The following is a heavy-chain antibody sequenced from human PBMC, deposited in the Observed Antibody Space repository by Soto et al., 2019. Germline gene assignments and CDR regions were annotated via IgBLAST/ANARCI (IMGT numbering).Heavy chain of an antibody. Sequence: QVQLQESGPGLVKPSQTLSLTCTVSGGSITTGGYYWSWIRQHPGKGLEWIGYIYYSGSTSYNPSLKSRITRSVDTSKNQFSLKLNSVTAADTAVYYCARDDTRAGYDYWGQGTLVTVSS. CDR3: ARDDTRAGYDY. J-gene: IGHJ4*02. D-gene: IGHD5-18*01. CDR2: IYYSGST. V-gene: IGHV4-31*03. CDR1: GGSITTGGYY.